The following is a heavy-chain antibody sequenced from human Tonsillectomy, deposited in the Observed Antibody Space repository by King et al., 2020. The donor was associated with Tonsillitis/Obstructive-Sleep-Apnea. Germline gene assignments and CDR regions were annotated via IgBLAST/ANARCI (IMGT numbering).Heavy chain of an antibody. CDR3: AGAVVPAITPGHYYYGMDV. J-gene: IGHJ6*02. CDR2: INPGDSDT. D-gene: IGHD2-2*01. V-gene: IGHV5-51*03. CDR1: GYSFISYW. Sequence: VQLVESGAEVKKPGESLKISCKGSGYSFISYWIGWVRQMPGKGLEWMGIINPGDSDTRYSTSFQGQVTISADKSISTAYLRWSSLRASDIAIYYCAGAVVPAITPGHYYYGMDVWGQGTTVTVSS.